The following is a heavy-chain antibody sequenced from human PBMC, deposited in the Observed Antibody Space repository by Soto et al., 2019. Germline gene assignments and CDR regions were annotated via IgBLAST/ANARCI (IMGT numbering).Heavy chain of an antibody. Sequence: ASVKVSCKASGSTFTSYDINWVLQATGQGLEYLGWMNPNSGDTAYVQKFQGRLTMTWDTSITTAYMELSGLRSEDTALYFCARGVKYGAYSRWFDPWG. J-gene: IGHJ5*02. D-gene: IGHD4-17*01. CDR1: GSTFTSYD. CDR2: MNPNSGDT. CDR3: ARGVKYGAYSRWFDP. V-gene: IGHV1-8*01.